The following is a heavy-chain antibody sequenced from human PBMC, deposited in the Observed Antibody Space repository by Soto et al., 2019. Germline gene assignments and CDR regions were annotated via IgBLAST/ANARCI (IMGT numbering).Heavy chain of an antibody. Sequence: QITLKESGPTLVRPTQPLTLTCAFSGFSLSTSGVGVGWIRQPPGKALEWLAVIYWDDSKHYSPSLRSRLTIPNDTSKNQLVLTTTNMDPMDTGTYYCAHKGPEDWPLDYWGQGTLVTVSS. D-gene: IGHD3-9*01. CDR2: IYWDDSK. CDR1: GFSLSTSGVG. J-gene: IGHJ4*02. V-gene: IGHV2-5*02. CDR3: AHKGPEDWPLDY.